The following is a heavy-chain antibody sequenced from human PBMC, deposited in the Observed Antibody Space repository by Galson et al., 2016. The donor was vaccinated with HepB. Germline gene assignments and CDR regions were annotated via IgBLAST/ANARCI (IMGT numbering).Heavy chain of an antibody. V-gene: IGHV3-30-3*01. Sequence: SLRLSCAASGFTFSTSAVHWVRQAPGKGLEWVAVITSDGSNPHYAHYVTGRFTISKDNSKGTLYLQMHSLRAEDTAVYYCAKDGGYTYALGYWGRGTLVTVSS. D-gene: IGHD5-18*01. CDR1: GFTFSTSA. CDR3: AKDGGYTYALGY. J-gene: IGHJ4*02. CDR2: ITSDGSNP.